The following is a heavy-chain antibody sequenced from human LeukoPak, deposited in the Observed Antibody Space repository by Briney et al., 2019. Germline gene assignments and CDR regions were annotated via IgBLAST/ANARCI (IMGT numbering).Heavy chain of an antibody. J-gene: IGHJ4*02. CDR1: GFTFSDYY. D-gene: IGHD6-13*01. V-gene: IGHV4-34*01. CDR2: INHSGST. Sequence: PGGSLRLSCAASGFTFSDYYMSWIRQAPGKGLEWIGEINHSGSTNYNPSLKSRVTISVDTSKNQFSLKLSSVTAADTAVYYCARGEWAAAANYYFDYWGQGTLVTVSS. CDR3: ARGEWAAAANYYFDY.